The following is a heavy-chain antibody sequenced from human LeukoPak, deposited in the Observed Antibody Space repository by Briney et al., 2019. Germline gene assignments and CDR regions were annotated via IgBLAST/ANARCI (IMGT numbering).Heavy chain of an antibody. D-gene: IGHD6-19*01. CDR2: IAPSGDT. V-gene: IGHV3-13*01. J-gene: IGHJ3*02. CDR1: GFTLSSYD. Sequence: PGGSLRLSCAASGFTLSSYDMHWVRQVTGEGLEWVSYIAPSGDTYYPDSVKGRFTISGENGKNSLSLQMNGLRAGDTAVYYCVREGGAVSGTGAFDIWGQGTLVTVSS. CDR3: VREGGAVSGTGAFDI.